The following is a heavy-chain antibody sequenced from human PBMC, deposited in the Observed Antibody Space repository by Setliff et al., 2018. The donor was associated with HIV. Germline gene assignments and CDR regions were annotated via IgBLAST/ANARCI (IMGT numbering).Heavy chain of an antibody. CDR2: IYPSGST. V-gene: IGHV4-34*01. CDR3: ARVGASGVPSTMDYYYYMDV. J-gene: IGHJ6*03. CDR1: GGSFSGYY. D-gene: IGHD3-10*01. Sequence: SETLSLTCAVYGGSFSGYYWSWIRHRPGKGLEWIGHIYPSGSTKYNPSLESRVTMSVDTSRTQFSLKLRSVTAADTAVYYCARVGASGVPSTMDYYYYMDVWGKGTTVTV.